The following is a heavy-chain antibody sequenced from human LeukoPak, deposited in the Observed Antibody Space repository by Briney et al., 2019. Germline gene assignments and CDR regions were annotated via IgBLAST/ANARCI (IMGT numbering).Heavy chain of an antibody. J-gene: IGHJ4*02. D-gene: IGHD3-10*01. Sequence: GGSRRLSCAASGFSFSDFGMNWVRQAPGKGLEWVSYISPTTTTTYYADSVRGRFTISRDNAKNSLFLQMSSLRAEDTAVYYCARGLHLVGITMVRGVYDYWGQGTLVTVSS. CDR2: ISPTTTTT. V-gene: IGHV3-48*01. CDR1: GFSFSDFG. CDR3: ARGLHLVGITMVRGVYDY.